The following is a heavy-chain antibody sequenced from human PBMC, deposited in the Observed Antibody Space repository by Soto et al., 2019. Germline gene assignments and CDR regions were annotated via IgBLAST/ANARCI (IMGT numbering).Heavy chain of an antibody. J-gene: IGHJ6*02. CDR1: GNTFSNFA. Sequence: QEQLVQSGAEVTKPGSSVNVSCKASGNTFSNFAINWVRQAPGHGLEWMGAIIPVFGTTNCAQEFQGRVTISADGFTNTAYMELNNLRSEDPAVYFCTRDRGGVAAFMDVWGQGTTVIVS. V-gene: IGHV1-69*01. D-gene: IGHD2-15*01. CDR2: IIPVFGTT. CDR3: TRDRGGVAAFMDV.